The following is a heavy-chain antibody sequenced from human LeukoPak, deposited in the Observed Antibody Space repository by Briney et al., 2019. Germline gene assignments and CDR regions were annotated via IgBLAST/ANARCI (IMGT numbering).Heavy chain of an antibody. J-gene: IGHJ4*02. V-gene: IGHV3-7*01. Sequence: ANIRKDGSDIHYVDSVKGRFTISRDNAKNSLYLEMSSLRGEDTALYYCARDFDSYGYAFDYWGQGTLVTVSS. D-gene: IGHD5-18*01. CDR3: ARDFDSYGYAFDY. CDR2: IRKDGSDI.